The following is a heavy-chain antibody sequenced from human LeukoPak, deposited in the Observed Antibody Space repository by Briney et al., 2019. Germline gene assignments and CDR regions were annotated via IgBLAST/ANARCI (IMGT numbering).Heavy chain of an antibody. Sequence: PSETLSLTCAVYGGSFSGYYWSWIRQPPGKGLEWIGEINHSGSTNYNPSLKSRVTISVDTSKNQFSLKLSSVTAADTALYYCARDGYSYGYVFDYWGQGTLVTVSS. CDR3: ARDGYSYGYVFDY. D-gene: IGHD5-18*01. CDR2: INHSGST. J-gene: IGHJ4*02. V-gene: IGHV4-34*01. CDR1: GGSFSGYY.